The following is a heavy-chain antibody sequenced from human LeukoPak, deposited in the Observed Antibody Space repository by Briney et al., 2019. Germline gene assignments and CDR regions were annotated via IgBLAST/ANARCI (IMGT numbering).Heavy chain of an antibody. CDR2: IDYSGST. D-gene: IGHD2-21*02. Sequence: PSETLSLTCAVSADSISSGGYSWSWIRQPPGKGLEWIGYIDYSGSTYYNPSLKSRVTISEDMSKNRFSLKLSSVTAADTAVYYCAGAYCGGDCYSGRAFDIWGQGTMVTVSS. CDR3: AGAYCGGDCYSGRAFDI. J-gene: IGHJ3*02. CDR1: ADSISSGGYS. V-gene: IGHV4-30-4*07.